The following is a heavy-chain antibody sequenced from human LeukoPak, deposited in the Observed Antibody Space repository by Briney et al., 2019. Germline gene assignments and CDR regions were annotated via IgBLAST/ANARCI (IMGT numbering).Heavy chain of an antibody. V-gene: IGHV3-23*01. Sequence: GGSLRLSCAASGFAFDIYAMTWVRQAPGKGLEWVSGISASGGSTYYADSVKGRFTISRDNSKNTVYLQMNSLRGEDTAVYYCAKDPRGNLERRGHFDFWGQGTLVTVSS. D-gene: IGHD1-1*01. CDR1: GFAFDIYA. J-gene: IGHJ4*02. CDR2: ISASGGST. CDR3: AKDPRGNLERRGHFDF.